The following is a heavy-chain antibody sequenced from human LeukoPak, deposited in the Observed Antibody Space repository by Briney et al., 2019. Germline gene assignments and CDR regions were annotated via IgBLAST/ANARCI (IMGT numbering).Heavy chain of an antibody. V-gene: IGHV3-48*03. CDR1: GFSFSDRE. Sequence: GGSLRLSCAASGFSFSDREMNWVRQAPGKGLEWVSYISSTGSDIYYADSVKGRFTISRDNAENSLYLQMNSLRAEDTAVYYCARDLPTGTYRAYFDNWGQGTLVTVSS. CDR2: ISSTGSDI. J-gene: IGHJ4*02. D-gene: IGHD1-26*01. CDR3: ARDLPTGTYRAYFDN.